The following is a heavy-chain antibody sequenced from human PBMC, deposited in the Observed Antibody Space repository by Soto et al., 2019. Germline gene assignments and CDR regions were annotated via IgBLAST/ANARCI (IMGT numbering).Heavy chain of an antibody. CDR2: IWYDGSNK. V-gene: IGHV3-33*01. D-gene: IGHD3-22*01. Sequence: PGGSLRLSCAASGFTCSSYGMHWVRQAPGKGLEWVAVIWYDGSNKYYADSVKGRFTISRDNSKNTLYLQMNSLRAEDTAVYYCARAPRYDSSGYNRYWGQGTLVTVSS. CDR1: GFTCSSYG. CDR3: ARAPRYDSSGYNRY. J-gene: IGHJ4*02.